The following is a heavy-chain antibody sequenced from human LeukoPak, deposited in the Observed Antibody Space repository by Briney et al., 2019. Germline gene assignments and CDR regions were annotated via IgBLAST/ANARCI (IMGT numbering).Heavy chain of an antibody. CDR1: GGSISSGSYY. CDR3: ARSVKDTAMAYFDY. D-gene: IGHD5-18*01. J-gene: IGHJ4*02. CDR2: IYTSGST. Sequence: SETLSLTCTVSGGSISSGSYYWSWIRQPAGKGLEWIGRIYTSGSTNYNRSLKSRVTISVDTSKNQFSLKLSSVTAADTAVYYCARSVKDTAMAYFDYWGQGTLVTVSS. V-gene: IGHV4-61*02.